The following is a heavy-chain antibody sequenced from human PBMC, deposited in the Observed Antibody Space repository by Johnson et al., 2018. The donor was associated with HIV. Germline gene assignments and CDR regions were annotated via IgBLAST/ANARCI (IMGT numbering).Heavy chain of an antibody. V-gene: IGHV3-11*01. CDR3: AKDIVYGVYGSQGAFHI. Sequence: VHLVESGGGVVQPGGSLILSCSDSRFSFSDYYMSWIRHAPGKGLEWVSFITNSTETMYYADFVKGRVSISRDNPKKSLYLQMNGLRPEDTGIYYCAKDIVYGVYGSQGAFHIWGRGTMVKVSS. J-gene: IGHJ3*02. CDR2: ITNSTETM. CDR1: RFSFSDYY. D-gene: IGHD4-17*01.